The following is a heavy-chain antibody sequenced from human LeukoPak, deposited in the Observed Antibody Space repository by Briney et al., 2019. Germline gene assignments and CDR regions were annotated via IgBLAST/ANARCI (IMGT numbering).Heavy chain of an antibody. V-gene: IGHV1-69*05. J-gene: IGHJ4*02. CDR3: ARGGYSYGTSFDY. Sequence: SVKVSCKASGGTLSSYAISWVRQAPGQGLEWMGRIIPIFGTANYAQKFQGRVTITTDESTSTAYMELSSLRSEDTAVYYCARGGYSYGTSFDYWGQGTLVTVSS. CDR2: IIPIFGTA. CDR1: GGTLSSYA. D-gene: IGHD5-18*01.